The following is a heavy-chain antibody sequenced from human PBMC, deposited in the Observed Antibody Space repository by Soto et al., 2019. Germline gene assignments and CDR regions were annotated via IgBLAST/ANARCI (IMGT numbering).Heavy chain of an antibody. D-gene: IGHD3-22*01. J-gene: IGHJ4*02. CDR3: ATLYYYDSSGYRT. V-gene: IGHV4-39*01. CDR1: GGSISSSSYY. Sequence: SETLSLTCTVSGGSISSSSYYWGWIRQPPGKGLEWIGSIYYSGSTYYNPSLKSRVTISVDTSKNQFSLKLSSVTAADTAVYYCATLYYYDSSGYRTWGQGTLVTVSS. CDR2: IYYSGST.